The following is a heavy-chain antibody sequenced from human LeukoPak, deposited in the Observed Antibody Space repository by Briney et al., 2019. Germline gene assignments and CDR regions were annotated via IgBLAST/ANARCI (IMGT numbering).Heavy chain of an antibody. V-gene: IGHV5-51*01. J-gene: IGHJ4*02. Sequence: GESLKISCKGSGYSFTSYWIGWVRQMPGKGLEWLGIIFPRDFDTRYSPSFQGQVTISADKSISTAYLQWSCLKASDTAMYYCARQGGSYRTSFDYWGQGALVTVSS. CDR1: GYSFTSYW. D-gene: IGHD3-16*02. CDR3: ARQGGSYRTSFDY. CDR2: IFPRDFDT.